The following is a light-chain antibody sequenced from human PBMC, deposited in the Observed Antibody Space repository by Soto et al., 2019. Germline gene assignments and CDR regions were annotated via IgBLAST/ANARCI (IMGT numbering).Light chain of an antibody. CDR1: QSVSSSY. Sequence: EIVLTPSPGPLSLSPGERATLSCRASQSVSSSYLAWYQQKPGQAPRLLIYGASSRATGIPDRFSGSGSGTDFTLTISRLEPEDSAVYFCQHYGYSQWTFGQGTKVDIK. V-gene: IGKV3-20*01. CDR2: GAS. J-gene: IGKJ1*01. CDR3: QHYGYSQWT.